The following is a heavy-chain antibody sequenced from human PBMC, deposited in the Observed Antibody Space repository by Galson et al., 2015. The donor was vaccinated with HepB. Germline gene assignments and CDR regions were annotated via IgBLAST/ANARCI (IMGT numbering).Heavy chain of an antibody. Sequence: SLRLSCAASGFTFSSYAMHWVRQAPGKGLEWVAVISYDGSNKYYADSVKGRFTISRDNSKNTLYLQMNSLRAEDTAVYYCARGDGRLAAFDIWGQGTMVTVSS. D-gene: IGHD3-16*01. J-gene: IGHJ3*02. CDR2: ISYDGSNK. CDR3: ARGDGRLAAFDI. CDR1: GFTFSSYA. V-gene: IGHV3-30-3*01.